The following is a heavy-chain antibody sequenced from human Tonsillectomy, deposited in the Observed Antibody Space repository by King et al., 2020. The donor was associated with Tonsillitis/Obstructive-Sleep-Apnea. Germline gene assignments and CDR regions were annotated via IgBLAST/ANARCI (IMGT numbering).Heavy chain of an antibody. CDR3: ARGDIVVVQSSLAGYYYYYMDV. J-gene: IGHJ6*03. V-gene: IGHV4-34*01. CDR2: INHSGST. D-gene: IGHD2-15*01. Sequence: VQLQRWGAGLLKPSETLSLTCAVYGGSFSGYYWSWIRQPPGKGLEWIGEINHSGSTNYNPSLKSRVTISVDTSKNQFSLKLSSVTAADTAVYYCARGDIVVVQSSLAGYYYYYMDVWGKGTTVTVSS. CDR1: GGSFSGYY.